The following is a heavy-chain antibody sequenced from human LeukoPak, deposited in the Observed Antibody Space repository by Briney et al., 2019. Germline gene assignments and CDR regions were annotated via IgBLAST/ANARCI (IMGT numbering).Heavy chain of an antibody. CDR3: ARLYDSATYPYY. D-gene: IGHD3-10*01. Sequence: PSETLSLTCTVSGGSISSGDNYWSWIRQPPGKGLEWIGHIYYTGATYSNPSLRSRVTISVDTSKNQFSLKLNSVTAADTAVYYCARLYDSATYPYYSGHGTPVTASS. CDR1: GGSISSGDNY. CDR2: IYYTGAT. J-gene: IGHJ4*01. V-gene: IGHV4-30-4*01.